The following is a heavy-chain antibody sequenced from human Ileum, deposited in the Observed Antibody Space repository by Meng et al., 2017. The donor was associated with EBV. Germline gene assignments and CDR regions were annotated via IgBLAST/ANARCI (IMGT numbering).Heavy chain of an antibody. D-gene: IGHD2-15*01. Sequence: QVQLQESGPGLVNPSELLSLTCTVSGGAISSYYWSWTRQPPGKGLEWIGYIYYSGSTNYNPSLKSRVTISVDTSKNQFSLNLSSVTAADTAAYYCARGGWSLDYWGQGTLVTVSS. CDR2: IYYSGST. CDR3: ARGGWSLDY. V-gene: IGHV4-59*08. CDR1: GGAISSYY. J-gene: IGHJ4*02.